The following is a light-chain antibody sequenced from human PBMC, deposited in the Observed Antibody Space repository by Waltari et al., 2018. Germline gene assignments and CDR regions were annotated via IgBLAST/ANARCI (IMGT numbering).Light chain of an antibody. CDR1: QSVGRS. J-gene: IGKJ4*01. CDR2: DAS. CDR3: LQRSNWPPT. V-gene: IGKV3-11*01. Sequence: EIVLTQSPATLSLSPGDRATLSCRASQSVGRSLSWYQQKPGQPPRLLIYDASTRATGIPARISGSGSGTDFTLTIGSLEPEDFAVYCCLQRSNWPPTFGGGTTVEIK.